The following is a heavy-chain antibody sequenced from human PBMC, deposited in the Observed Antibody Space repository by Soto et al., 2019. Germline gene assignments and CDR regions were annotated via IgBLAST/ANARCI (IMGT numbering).Heavy chain of an antibody. CDR3: AKDFSDIWDYRRDFDY. Sequence: EVQLVESGGGLVQPGRSLRLSCGASGFTFDGFAMHWVRQAPGKGLEWVSGISWNSGSVAYADSVKGRFTISRDNAKNSLFLQTNSLTPEDTALYYCAKDFSDIWDYRRDFDYWGQGTLVTVSS. D-gene: IGHD1-7*01. V-gene: IGHV3-9*01. CDR2: ISWNSGSV. CDR1: GFTFDGFA. J-gene: IGHJ4*02.